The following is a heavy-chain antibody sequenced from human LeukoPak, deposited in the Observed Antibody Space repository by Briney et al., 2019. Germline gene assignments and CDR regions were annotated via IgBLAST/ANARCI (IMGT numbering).Heavy chain of an antibody. V-gene: IGHV3-30-3*01. D-gene: IGHD4-17*01. CDR1: GFTFSSYA. Sequence: PGGSLRLSCAASGFTFSSYAMHWVRQAPGKGLEWVAVISYDGSNKYYADSVKGRFTISRDNSKNTLYLQMYSLRAEDTAVYYCARGWYGDVPGDAFDIWGQGTMVTVSS. CDR2: ISYDGSNK. J-gene: IGHJ3*02. CDR3: ARGWYGDVPGDAFDI.